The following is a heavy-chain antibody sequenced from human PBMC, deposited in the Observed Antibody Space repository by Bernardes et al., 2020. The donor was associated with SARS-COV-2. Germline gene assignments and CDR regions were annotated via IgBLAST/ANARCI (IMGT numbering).Heavy chain of an antibody. D-gene: IGHD3-10*01. CDR2: VYYSGTT. Sequence: SETLSLTCSVSCASIGRGYYSRWILQFPVKALSWLGYVYYSGTTYYNSSLKSRLSISVDTSENQFPLRLSTVTAADTAVYYCERASGPTDVRAFEIGGRGTLVTVSS. CDR1: CASIGRGYY. V-gene: IGHV4-31*03. J-gene: IGHJ3*02. CDR3: ERASGPTDVRAFEI.